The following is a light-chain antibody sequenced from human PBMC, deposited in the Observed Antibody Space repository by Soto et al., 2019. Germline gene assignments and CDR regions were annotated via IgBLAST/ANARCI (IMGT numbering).Light chain of an antibody. V-gene: IGLV2-14*01. CDR2: EFS. Sequence: QSALTQPASVSGSPVQSITIACTGTSSDVGGYNYVSWYQLHPGKSTKLMVYEFSNRPSGVSNLFSGSKSGNTASLTISGLQAEDEADYYCSSYTSSSTLDGVLGPGTKVTVL. J-gene: IGLJ1*01. CDR1: SSDVGGYNY. CDR3: SSYTSSSTLDGV.